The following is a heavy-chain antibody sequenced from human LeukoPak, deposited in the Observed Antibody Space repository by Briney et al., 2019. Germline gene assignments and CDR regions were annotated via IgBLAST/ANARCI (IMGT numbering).Heavy chain of an antibody. V-gene: IGHV4-59*12. CDR3: ARDRSGAAAGYYFDY. CDR2: IYHGGST. CDR1: GGSISSYY. D-gene: IGHD6-13*01. J-gene: IGHJ4*02. Sequence: SETLSLTCTVSGGSISSYYWSWIRQPPGKGLEWIGYIYHGGSTYYNPSLKSRVTISVDRSKNQFSLKLSSVTAADTAVYYCARDRSGAAAGYYFDYWGQGTLVTVSS.